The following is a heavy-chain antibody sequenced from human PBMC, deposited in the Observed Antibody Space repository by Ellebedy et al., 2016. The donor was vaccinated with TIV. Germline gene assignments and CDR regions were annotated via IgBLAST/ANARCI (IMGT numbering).Heavy chain of an antibody. CDR2: IYYSGST. J-gene: IGHJ4*02. Sequence: SETLSLTCTVSGGSISSYYWSWIRQPPGKGLEWIGYIYYSGSTNYNPSLKSRVTISVDTSKNQFSLKLSSVTAADTAVYYCARQAIHSYGSGSYADYWGQGTLVTVSS. CDR1: GGSISSYY. CDR3: ARQAIHSYGSGSYADY. V-gene: IGHV4-59*08. D-gene: IGHD3-10*01.